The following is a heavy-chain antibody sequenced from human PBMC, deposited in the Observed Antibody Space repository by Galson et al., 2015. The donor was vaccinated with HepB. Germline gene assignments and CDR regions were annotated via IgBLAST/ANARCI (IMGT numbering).Heavy chain of an antibody. CDR1: GFTFRNYA. Sequence: SLRLSCATPGFTFRNYAMHWVRQAPGKGLQWVTLLSYDGSQKYYVDSVKGRFTISRDNSKNTVYLEMSSLRPEETGVYYCAKSEYDGSDEYDPEIDYWGQGTLVTVSS. J-gene: IGHJ4*02. V-gene: IGHV3-30*18. CDR3: AKSEYDGSDEYDPEIDY. CDR2: LSYDGSQK. D-gene: IGHD3-22*01.